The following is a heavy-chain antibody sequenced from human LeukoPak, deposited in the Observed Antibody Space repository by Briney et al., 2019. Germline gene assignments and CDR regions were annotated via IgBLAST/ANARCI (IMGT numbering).Heavy chain of an antibody. CDR3: ARGGRDYCDYGGPYGSYYFDY. J-gene: IGHJ4*02. CDR1: GGSISSGGYS. Sequence: PSQTLSLTCAVSGGSISSGGYSWSWIRQPPGKGLEWIGYIYHSGSTYYNPSLKSRVTISVDRSKNQFSLKLSSVTAADTAVYYCARGGRDYCDYGGPYGSYYFDYWGQGTLVTVSS. V-gene: IGHV4-30-2*01. D-gene: IGHD4-17*01. CDR2: IYHSGST.